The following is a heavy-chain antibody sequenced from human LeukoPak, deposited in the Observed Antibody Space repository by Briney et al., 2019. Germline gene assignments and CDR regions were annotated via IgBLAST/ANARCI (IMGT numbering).Heavy chain of an antibody. V-gene: IGHV1-8*01. Sequence: GASVKVSCKASGYTFSSYDINWVRQATGQGLEWMGWMNPNSGNTGYAQKFQGRLNMTRNTSIDTAYMELSSLRSDDTAVYYCARDRRGGSGSYRRFDYWGQGTLVTVSS. CDR1: GYTFSSYD. CDR2: MNPNSGNT. J-gene: IGHJ4*02. CDR3: ARDRRGGSGSYRRFDY. D-gene: IGHD3-10*01.